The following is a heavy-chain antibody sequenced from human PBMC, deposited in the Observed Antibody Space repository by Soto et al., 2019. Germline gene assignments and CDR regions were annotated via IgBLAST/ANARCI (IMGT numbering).Heavy chain of an antibody. CDR1: GGSISSGGYY. D-gene: IGHD6-13*01. CDR2: IYYSGST. Sequence: PSETLSLTCTVSGGSISSGGYYWSWIRQHPGKGLEWIGYIYYSGSTYYNPSLKSRVTISVDTSKNQFSLKLSSVTAADTAVYYCAIDRESSSWPRLAYYYGMDVWGQGTTVTVSS. J-gene: IGHJ6*02. V-gene: IGHV4-31*03. CDR3: AIDRESSSWPRLAYYYGMDV.